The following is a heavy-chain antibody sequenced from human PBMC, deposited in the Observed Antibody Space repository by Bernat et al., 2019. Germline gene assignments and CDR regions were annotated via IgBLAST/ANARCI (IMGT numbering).Heavy chain of an antibody. V-gene: IGHV3-30-3*01. CDR1: GFSFSSYA. CDR3: ASDGVVSLLTRNRVDY. CDR2: ISYDGSNK. J-gene: IGHJ4*02. D-gene: IGHD3-3*01. Sequence: QVQLVESGGGVVQPGRSLRLSCAASGFSFSSYAMHWVRQAPGKGLEWVAVISYDGSNKYYADSVKGRFTISRDNSKNTLYLQMNSLRAEDTAVYYCASDGVVSLLTRNRVDYWGQGTLVTVSS.